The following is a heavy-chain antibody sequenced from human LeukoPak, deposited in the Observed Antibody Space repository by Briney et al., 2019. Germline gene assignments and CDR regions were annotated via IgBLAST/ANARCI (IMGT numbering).Heavy chain of an antibody. CDR1: GLTFSSYA. D-gene: IGHD4-23*01. J-gene: IGHJ3*02. CDR3: AREMSRLSTTVVTVDAFDI. CDR2: ISYDGSNK. Sequence: GGSLRLSCAASGLTFSSYAMHWVRQAPGKGLEWVAVISYDGSNKYYADSVKGRFTISRDNSKNTLYLQMNSLRAEDTAVYYCAREMSRLSTTVVTVDAFDIWGQGTMVTVSS. V-gene: IGHV3-30*14.